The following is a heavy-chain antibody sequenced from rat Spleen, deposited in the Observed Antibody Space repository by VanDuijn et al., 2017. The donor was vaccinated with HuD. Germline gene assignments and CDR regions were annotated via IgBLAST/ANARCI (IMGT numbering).Heavy chain of an antibody. D-gene: IGHD3-4*01. Sequence: QVQLKESGPGLGQPSQTLSLTGTVPGFSLTPYPLSWVRQPPGKGLEWMGVIWTGGSTAYNSLLKSRLSITRDISKSQVFLKMNSLETEDTATYYCARANRETYAHFDYWGQGVMVTVSS. CDR2: IWTGGST. CDR3: ARANRETYAHFDY. CDR1: GFSLTPYP. J-gene: IGHJ2*01. V-gene: IGHV2-43*01.